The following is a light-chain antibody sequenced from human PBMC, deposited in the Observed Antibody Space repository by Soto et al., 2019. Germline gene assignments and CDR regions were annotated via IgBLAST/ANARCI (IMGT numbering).Light chain of an antibody. CDR3: QQHRSYPVT. CDR1: QGIAIW. V-gene: IGKV1-5*01. J-gene: IGKJ4*01. CDR2: DAS. Sequence: DIPMTQSPSTLSASVGDSVTITCRASQGIAIWLSWYQQKPGKAPNLIIYDASNLKSGVPSRFSGSGSGTEFTLTISSLQPEDFASYYCQQHRSYPVTFGGWTKVDIK.